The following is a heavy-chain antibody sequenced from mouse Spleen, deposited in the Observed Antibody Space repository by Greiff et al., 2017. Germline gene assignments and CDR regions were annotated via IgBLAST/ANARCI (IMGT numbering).Heavy chain of an antibody. CDR3: ARITTVVAPFDY. Sequence: EVQLVESGGGLVQPGGSLKLSCAASGFTFSSYGMSWVRQTPDKRLEWVATISSGGSYTYYPDSVKGRFTISRDNAKNTLYLQMSSLKSEDTAMYYCARITTVVAPFDYWGQGTTLTVSS. CDR2: ISSGGSYT. J-gene: IGHJ2*01. CDR1: GFTFSSYG. D-gene: IGHD1-1*01. V-gene: IGHV5-6*01.